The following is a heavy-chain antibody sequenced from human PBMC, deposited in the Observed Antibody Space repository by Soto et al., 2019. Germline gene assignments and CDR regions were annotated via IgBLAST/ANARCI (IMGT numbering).Heavy chain of an antibody. J-gene: IGHJ6*01. CDR2: MNPNSGNT. Sequence: ASVKVSCKVSGYTFTSYDINWVRQATGQGLEWMGWMNPNSGNTGYAQKFQGRVTMTRNTSISTAYMELSSLRSEDTAVYYCARGRADPQVYHYYGTDVSGNYTTAPLAS. D-gene: IGHD6-6*01. CDR3: ARGRADPQVYHYYGTDV. CDR1: GYTFTSYD. V-gene: IGHV1-8*01.